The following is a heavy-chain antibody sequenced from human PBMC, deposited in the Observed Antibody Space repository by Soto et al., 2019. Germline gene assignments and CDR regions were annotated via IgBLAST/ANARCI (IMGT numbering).Heavy chain of an antibody. CDR3: GRGRRSSWFDY. D-gene: IGHD6-13*01. J-gene: IGHJ4*02. V-gene: IGHV4-34*01. CDR2: INHSGST. Sequence: SETLSLTCAVYGGTFSGYYWSWIRQPPGKGLEWIGEINHSGSTNYNPSLKSRVTISVDTSKNQFSLKLSSVTAADTAVYYCGRGRRSSWFDYWGQGTLVTVSS. CDR1: GGTFSGYY.